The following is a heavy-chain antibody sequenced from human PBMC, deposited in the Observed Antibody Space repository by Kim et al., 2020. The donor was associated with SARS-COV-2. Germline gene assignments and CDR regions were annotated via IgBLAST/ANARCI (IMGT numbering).Heavy chain of an antibody. J-gene: IGHJ4*02. V-gene: IGHV2-70*13. CDR3: ARIYSRSSQAADY. Sequence: SGPTLVNPTQTLTLTCTFSGFSLSTTGMCVSWIRQPPGKALEWLALIDWADDKYYSTSLKTRLTISKDTSKNQAVLTMTNMDPVDTATYYCARIYSRSSQAADYWGLGTLDTVSS. CDR1: GFSLSTTGMC. CDR2: IDWADDK. D-gene: IGHD4-4*01.